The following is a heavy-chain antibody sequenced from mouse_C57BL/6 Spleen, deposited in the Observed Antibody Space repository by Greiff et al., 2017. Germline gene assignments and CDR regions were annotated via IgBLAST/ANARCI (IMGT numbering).Heavy chain of an antibody. CDR2: IDPSDSYT. CDR1: GYTFTSYW. CDR3: ARYYYGSSYRYFDV. Sequence: QVQLQQPGAELVMPGASVKLSCKASGYTFTSYWMHWVKQRPGQGLEWIGEIDPSDSYTNYNQKFKGKSTLTVDKSSSTAYMQLSSLTSVDSAVYYFARYYYGSSYRYFDVWGTGTTVTVSS. J-gene: IGHJ1*03. D-gene: IGHD1-1*01. V-gene: IGHV1-69*01.